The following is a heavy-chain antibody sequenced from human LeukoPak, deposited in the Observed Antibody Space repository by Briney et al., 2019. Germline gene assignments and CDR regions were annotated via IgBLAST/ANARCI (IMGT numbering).Heavy chain of an antibody. CDR2: IYTSEST. CDR1: GGSLSSYY. D-gene: IGHD2-15*01. Sequence: SETLSLTCTVSGGSLSSYYWSWIRQPAGKGLEWIGRIYTSESTNYNPSLKSRVTMSVDTSKNQFSLKLSSVTAADTAVYYCARASDSCSGGSCYPDAFDIWGQGTMVTVSS. CDR3: ARASDSCSGGSCYPDAFDI. J-gene: IGHJ3*02. V-gene: IGHV4-4*07.